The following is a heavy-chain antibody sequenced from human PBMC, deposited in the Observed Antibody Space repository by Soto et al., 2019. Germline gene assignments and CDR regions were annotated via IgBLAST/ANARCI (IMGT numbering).Heavy chain of an antibody. J-gene: IGHJ4*02. CDR2: IIPIFGTA. D-gene: IGHD4-17*01. Sequence: SVKLSSRXPGGTFSSYAISWVRQSPEQGLEWLGGIIPIFGTASYAKKFQGRVTITADESTSIAYMELSNLRSEDTAVYYCARGAAYCDSTFWYCGQGNLGTVSS. V-gene: IGHV1-69*13. CDR3: ARGAAYCDSTFWY. CDR1: GGTFSSYA.